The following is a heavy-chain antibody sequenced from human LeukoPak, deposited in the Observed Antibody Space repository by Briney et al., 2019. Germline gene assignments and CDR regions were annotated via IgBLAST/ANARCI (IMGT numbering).Heavy chain of an antibody. CDR2: IYHSGST. Sequence: SETLSLTCAVSGYSISSGYYWGWIRQPPGKGLEWIGSIYHSGSTYYNPSLKSRVTISVDTSKNQFSLKLSSVTAADTAVYYCARDRGGSYALAFDIWGQGTMVTVSS. D-gene: IGHD1-26*01. J-gene: IGHJ3*02. V-gene: IGHV4-38-2*02. CDR3: ARDRGGSYALAFDI. CDR1: GYSISSGYY.